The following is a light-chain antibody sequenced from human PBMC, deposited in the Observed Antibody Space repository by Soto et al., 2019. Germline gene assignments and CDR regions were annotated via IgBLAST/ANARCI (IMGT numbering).Light chain of an antibody. J-gene: IGKJ2*01. CDR3: QHRADWPRGS. CDR1: QSVSSK. Sequence: ETVMTQSPATLSLSPGERATLSCRASQSVSSKLVWYQQKPGQAPRFLIYGASTRATGIPARFRGSGSGTEFTLTIDSLQSEDFAVYYCQHRADWPRGSFGQGTKLEIK. V-gene: IGKV3-15*01. CDR2: GAS.